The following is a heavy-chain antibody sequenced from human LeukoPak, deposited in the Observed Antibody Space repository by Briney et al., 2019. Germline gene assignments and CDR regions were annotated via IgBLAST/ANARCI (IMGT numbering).Heavy chain of an antibody. CDR1: RFMYSNHH. D-gene: IGHD6-6*01. J-gene: IGHJ5*02. CDR2: IGTDGSSE. CDR3: RRGGTYSSYNVVDT. V-gene: IGHV3-11*01. Sequence: GGSLTLSYAGSRFMYSNHHIHWLHQTPGKGLEWIANIGTDGSSENYADSAKGRFTISRDNARNSLFLQMSSLRVEDTAVYSCRRGGTYSSYNVVDTWGQGTLVTVAS.